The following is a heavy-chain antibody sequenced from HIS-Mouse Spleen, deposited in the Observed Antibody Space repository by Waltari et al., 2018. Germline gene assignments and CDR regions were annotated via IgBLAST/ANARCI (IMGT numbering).Heavy chain of an antibody. CDR3: AREIPYSSSWYDWYFDL. D-gene: IGHD6-13*01. CDR1: GGPISRSIYY. V-gene: IGHV4-39*07. Sequence: QLQLQESGPGLVKPSETLSLTCTVPGGPISRSIYYWGWIRPPPGKGLEWIGSIYYSGSTYYNPSLKSRVTISVDTSKNQFSLKLSSVTAADTAVYYCAREIPYSSSWYDWYFDLWGRGTLVTVSS. CDR2: IYYSGST. J-gene: IGHJ2*01.